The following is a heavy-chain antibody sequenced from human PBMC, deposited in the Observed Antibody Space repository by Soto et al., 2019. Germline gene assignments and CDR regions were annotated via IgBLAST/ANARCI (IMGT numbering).Heavy chain of an antibody. J-gene: IGHJ4*02. CDR1: GFTFSSYG. Sequence: QPGGSLRLSCAASGFTFSSYGMHWVRQAPGKGLEWVAVISYDGSNKYYADSVKGRFTISRDNSKNTLYLQMNSLRAEDTAVYYCARGVTPVDQPTTVDYWGQGTLVTVSS. V-gene: IGHV3-30*03. D-gene: IGHD1-1*01. CDR2: ISYDGSNK. CDR3: ARGVTPVDQPTTVDY.